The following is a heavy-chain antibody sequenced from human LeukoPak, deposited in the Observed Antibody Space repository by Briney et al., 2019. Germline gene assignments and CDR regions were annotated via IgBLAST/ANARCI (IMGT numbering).Heavy chain of an antibody. CDR1: GFTFSSYA. V-gene: IGHV3-23*01. D-gene: IGHD3-10*01. CDR3: AKTMVRGVYFDY. J-gene: IGHJ4*02. Sequence: GGSLRLSCAASGFTFSSYAMRWVRQAPGKGLEWVSAISGSGGSTYYADSVKGRFTISRDNPKNTLYLQMNSLRAEDTAVYYCAKTMVRGVYFDYWGQGTLVTVSS. CDR2: ISGSGGST.